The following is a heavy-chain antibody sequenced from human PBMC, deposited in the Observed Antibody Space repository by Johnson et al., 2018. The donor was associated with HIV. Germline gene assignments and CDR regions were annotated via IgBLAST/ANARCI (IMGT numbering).Heavy chain of an antibody. V-gene: IGHV3-30*03. J-gene: IGHJ3*02. CDR1: GFTFSAYG. Sequence: VQLVESGGGVVQPGRSLRLSCAASGFTFSAYGMHWVRKAPGQGLEWVAVISYDGSYKYYADSVKGRFTISRDNAKNTLYLQMNSLRADDTAVYYCAIGRGEFPRHAFDIWGQGTMVTVSS. CDR2: ISYDGSYK. CDR3: AIGRGEFPRHAFDI. D-gene: IGHD3-10*01.